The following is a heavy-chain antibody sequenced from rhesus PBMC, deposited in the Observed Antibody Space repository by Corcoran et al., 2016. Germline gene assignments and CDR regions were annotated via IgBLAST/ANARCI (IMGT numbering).Heavy chain of an antibody. Sequence: QVQLQESGPGLVKPSETLSLTCPVSGASISSYWWSWIRQPPGKGLEWIGEINGNSGSTNYNPSLKSRVTISKDASKNQFSLKLSSVTAADTAVYYCARVGYCTSTTCYGYFDYWGQGVLVTVSS. CDR3: ARVGYCTSTTCYGYFDY. V-gene: IGHV4-80*01. CDR2: INGNSGST. D-gene: IGHD2-2*01. CDR1: GASISSYW. J-gene: IGHJ4*01.